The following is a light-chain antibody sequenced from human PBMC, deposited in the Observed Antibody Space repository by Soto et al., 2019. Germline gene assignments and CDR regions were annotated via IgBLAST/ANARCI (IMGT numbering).Light chain of an antibody. J-gene: IGKJ1*01. CDR1: QSVSGY. V-gene: IGKV3-11*01. CDR3: QQRGTWPT. Sequence: EIVLTQSPATLSLSPGERVTLSCRASQSVSGYLAWYQQKPGQAPRLLIYDASSRAKGIPARFTGSGSGTDFSLTISSLEPEDFAVYYCQQRGTWPTFGQGTRVEIK. CDR2: DAS.